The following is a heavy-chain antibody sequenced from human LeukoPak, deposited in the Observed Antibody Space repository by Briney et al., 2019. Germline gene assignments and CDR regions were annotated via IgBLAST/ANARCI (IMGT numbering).Heavy chain of an antibody. D-gene: IGHD3-10*01. Sequence: GRSLRLSCAVSGFTFSSYGMHWVRQAPGKGLEWVAVIWYDGSNKYYADSVKGRFTISRDNSKNTLYLQMNSLRAEDTAVYYCARDRDYYGTFYYFDYWGQGTLVTVSS. CDR3: ARDRDYYGTFYYFDY. CDR2: IWYDGSNK. J-gene: IGHJ4*02. V-gene: IGHV3-33*01. CDR1: GFTFSSYG.